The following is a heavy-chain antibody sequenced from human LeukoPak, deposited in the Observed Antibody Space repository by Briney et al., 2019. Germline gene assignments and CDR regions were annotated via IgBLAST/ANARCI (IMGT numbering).Heavy chain of an antibody. CDR3: ARDLRSTTDFDY. D-gene: IGHD1-1*01. CDR2: ISAYNGNT. Sequence: ASVKVSCKASGYTITSHGISWVRQAPGQGLEWMGWISAYNGNTNYAQKLQGRVTMTTDTSTSTAYMELRSLRSDDTAVYYCARDLRSTTDFDYWGQRTLVTVSS. V-gene: IGHV1-18*01. CDR1: GYTITSHG. J-gene: IGHJ4*02.